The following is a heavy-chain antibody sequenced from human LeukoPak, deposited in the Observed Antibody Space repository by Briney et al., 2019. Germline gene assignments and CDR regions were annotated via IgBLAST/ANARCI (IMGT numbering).Heavy chain of an antibody. CDR1: GYTFTSYD. D-gene: IGHD2-2*01. CDR2: MNPNSGNT. V-gene: IGHV1-8*03. Sequence: ASVKVCCKASGYTFTSYDINWVRQATGQGLEWMGWMNPNSGNTGYAQKFQGRVTITRNTSISTAYMELSSLRSEDTAVYYCARVCRGGLPAAPYDWFDPWGQGTLVTVSS. CDR3: ARVCRGGLPAAPYDWFDP. J-gene: IGHJ5*02.